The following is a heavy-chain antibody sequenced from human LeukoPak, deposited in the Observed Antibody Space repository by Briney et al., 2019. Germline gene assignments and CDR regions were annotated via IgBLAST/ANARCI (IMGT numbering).Heavy chain of an antibody. CDR1: GFTFSSYS. J-gene: IGHJ5*02. V-gene: IGHV3-21*01. CDR3: ARGVGATARKDWFDP. CDR2: ISSSSSYI. Sequence: GGSLRLSCAASGFTFSSYSMNWVRQAPGKGLEWVSSISSSSSYIYCADSVKGRFTISRDNAKNSLYLQMNSLRAEDTAVYYCARGVGATARKDWFDPWGQGTLVTVSS. D-gene: IGHD1-26*01.